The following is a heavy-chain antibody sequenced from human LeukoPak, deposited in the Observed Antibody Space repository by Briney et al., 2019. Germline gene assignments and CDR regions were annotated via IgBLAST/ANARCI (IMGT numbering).Heavy chain of an antibody. CDR3: ASHYCSSTSCLDY. Sequence: PSETLSLTCTVSGGSISSSSYYWGWIRQPPGKGLEWIGSIYYSGSTYYNPSLKSRVTISVDTSKNQFSLKLSSVTAADMAVYYCASHYCSSTSCLDYWGQGTLVTVSS. CDR2: IYYSGST. D-gene: IGHD2-2*01. V-gene: IGHV4-39*01. CDR1: GGSISSSSYY. J-gene: IGHJ4*02.